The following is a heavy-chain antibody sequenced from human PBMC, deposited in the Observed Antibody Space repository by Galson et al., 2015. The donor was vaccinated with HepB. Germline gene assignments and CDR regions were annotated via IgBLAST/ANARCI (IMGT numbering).Heavy chain of an antibody. CDR1: GYTFTTHG. D-gene: IGHD3-22*01. CDR3: ARDLLYYYDSSGYYAPYY. Sequence: SVTVSCKASGYTFTTHGITWVRQAPGQGPEWMGWISGHSGDTNYAQKLQGRVTMTTDTSTSIAFMELRSLRSDDTAVYYCARDLLYYYDSSGYYAPYYWGQGTLVTVSS. J-gene: IGHJ4*02. V-gene: IGHV1-18*01. CDR2: ISGHSGDT.